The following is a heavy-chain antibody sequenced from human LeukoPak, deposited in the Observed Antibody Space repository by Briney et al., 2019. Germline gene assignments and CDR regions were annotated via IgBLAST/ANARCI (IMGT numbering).Heavy chain of an antibody. CDR2: INHSGST. CDR3: ALAPQGGYYGDY. CDR1: GGSFSGYY. Sequence: SETLSLTCAVYGGSFSGYYWSWIRQPPGKWLEWIGEINHSGSTNYNPSLKSRVTISVDTSKNQFSLKLSSVTAADTAVYYCALAPQGGYYGDYWGQGTLVTVSS. J-gene: IGHJ4*02. V-gene: IGHV4-34*01. D-gene: IGHD3-22*01.